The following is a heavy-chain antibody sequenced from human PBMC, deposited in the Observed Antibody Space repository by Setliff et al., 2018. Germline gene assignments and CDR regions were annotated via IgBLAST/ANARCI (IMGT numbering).Heavy chain of an antibody. V-gene: IGHV4-31*03. CDR1: GGSISSGGYY. CDR3: ARGRAGHSGH. Sequence: TSETLSLTCTVSGGSISSGGYYWSWIRQHPGKGLEWIGYIYYSGSTSYYNPSLKSRVTISVDTSKNQFSLKLSSVTAADTAVYYCARGRAGHSGHWGQGTLVTVS. CDR2: IYYSGSTS. J-gene: IGHJ4*02. D-gene: IGHD6-19*01.